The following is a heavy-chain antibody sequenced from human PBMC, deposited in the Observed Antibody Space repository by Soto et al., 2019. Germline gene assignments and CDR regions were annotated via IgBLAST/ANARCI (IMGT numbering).Heavy chain of an antibody. CDR1: GGSFRGYF. J-gene: IGHJ4*02. D-gene: IGHD3-16*01. Sequence: SETLSLTCAVSGGSFRGYFWSWIRQSPAKGLEWIGEINDSGNTYYNPSFKSRLTISVDTSASQISLGLTSVTAADSAVYYCQGGDFWGQGTRVTVSS. V-gene: IGHV4-34*01. CDR3: QGGDF. CDR2: INDSGNT.